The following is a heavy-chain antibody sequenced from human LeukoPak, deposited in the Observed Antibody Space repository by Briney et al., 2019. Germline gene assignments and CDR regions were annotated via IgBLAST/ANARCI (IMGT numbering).Heavy chain of an antibody. CDR3: ARLPLRSHFDY. V-gene: IGHV4-59*08. CDR1: GGSISSYY. Sequence: PAETLSLTCTVSGGSISSYYWSWIRQPPGKGLEWIGYIYYSGTTNYNPSLKSRVTISVDTSKNQFSLKLNSVTAADTAVYYCARLPLRSHFDYWGQGTLVTVSS. J-gene: IGHJ4*02. CDR2: IYYSGTT.